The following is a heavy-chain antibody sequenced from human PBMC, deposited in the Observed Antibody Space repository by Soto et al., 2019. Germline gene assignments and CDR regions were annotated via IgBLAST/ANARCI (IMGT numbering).Heavy chain of an antibody. Sequence: QVQLVQSGAEVKKPGASVKVSCKASGYTFTSHDINWMRQATGQGLEWMGWMNSHSGHTNYAQKFQGRVTMTRDTSISTAYMELTSLRSEDTAVYYCASDMSTTWGQGTLVTVSS. V-gene: IGHV1-8*01. J-gene: IGHJ5*02. CDR1: GYTFTSHD. D-gene: IGHD2-2*01. CDR2: MNSHSGHT. CDR3: ASDMSTT.